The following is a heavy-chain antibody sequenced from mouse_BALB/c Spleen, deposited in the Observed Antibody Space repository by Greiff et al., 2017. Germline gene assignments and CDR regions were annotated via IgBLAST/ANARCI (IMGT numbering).Heavy chain of an antibody. CDR2: ISSGGSYT. J-gene: IGHJ1*01. Sequence: EVQLVESGGGLVKPGGSLKLSCAASGFTFSSYTMSWVRQTPEKRLEWVATISSGGSYTYYPDSVKGRFTISRDNAKNTLYPQMSSLKSEDTAMYYCTRDYYGSSYDWYFDVWGAGTTVTVSS. CDR3: TRDYYGSSYDWYFDV. CDR1: GFTFSSYT. V-gene: IGHV5-6-4*01. D-gene: IGHD1-1*01.